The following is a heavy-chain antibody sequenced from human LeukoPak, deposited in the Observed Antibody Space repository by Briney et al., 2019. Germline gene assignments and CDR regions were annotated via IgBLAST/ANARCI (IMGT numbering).Heavy chain of an antibody. V-gene: IGHV3-74*01. CDR2: INNDGSMT. CDR3: ARDQDGPGPSIDY. CDR1: GFTFNTYW. J-gene: IGHJ4*02. Sequence: GGSLTLSCVASGFTFNTYWFHWVRQAPGKGPVWVSRINNDGSMTTYADSAKGRFTTSRDSAKNTLFLQMNGLRAEDTALYYCARDQDGPGPSIDYWGQGTLVTVSS. D-gene: IGHD1-14*01.